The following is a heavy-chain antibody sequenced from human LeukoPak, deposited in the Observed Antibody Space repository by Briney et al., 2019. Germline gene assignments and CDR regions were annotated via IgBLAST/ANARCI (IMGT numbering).Heavy chain of an antibody. D-gene: IGHD3-16*01. CDR1: GFTFSSYS. CDR3: ARDRDDWGDY. V-gene: IGHV3-48*01. CDR2: ISSSSSTI. J-gene: IGHJ4*02. Sequence: GGSLRLSCAASGFTFSSYSMNWVRQAPGKGLEWVSYISSSSSTIYYADSVKGRFTISRDNAKNSLYLQMNSLRAEDTAVYYCARDRDDWGDYWGQGTLVTVSS.